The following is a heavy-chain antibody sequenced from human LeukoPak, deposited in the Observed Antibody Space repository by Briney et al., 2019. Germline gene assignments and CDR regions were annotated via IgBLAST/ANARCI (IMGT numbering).Heavy chain of an antibody. J-gene: IGHJ6*02. Sequence: SETLSLTCAVYRGSFSGLYWSWIRQPPGKGLEWIGDINHSGSTNYNPSLKSRVTMSVDTSKNQFSLKVTSVTAADTAVYYCARGYYYDSGTNPYGLDVWGQGTTVTVS. D-gene: IGHD3-10*01. CDR1: RGSFSGLY. CDR2: INHSGST. V-gene: IGHV4-34*01. CDR3: ARGYYYDSGTNPYGLDV.